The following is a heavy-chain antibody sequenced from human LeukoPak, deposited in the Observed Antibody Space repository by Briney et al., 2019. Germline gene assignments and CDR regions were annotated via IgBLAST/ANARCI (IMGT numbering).Heavy chain of an antibody. CDR2: ISGSGSTT. V-gene: IGHV3-23*01. CDR3: AKSLLGSCWSYYFDR. J-gene: IGHJ4*02. Sequence: PGGSLRLSCAASGFTFSSFAMSWVRQAPGKGLEWVSGISGSGSTTNYADSVKGRFTISRDNSKNTLFLQINSLRAEDTAVYYWAKSLLGSCWSYYFDRWGQGTLVTVSS. CDR1: GFTFSSFA. D-gene: IGHD6-19*01.